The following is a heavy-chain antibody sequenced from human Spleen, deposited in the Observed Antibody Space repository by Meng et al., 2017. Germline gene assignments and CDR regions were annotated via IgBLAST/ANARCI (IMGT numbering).Heavy chain of an antibody. CDR2: IYHSGST. J-gene: IGHJ4*02. CDR1: DYSINSGLY. V-gene: IGHV4-38-2*02. Sequence: ESLKISCTVSDYSINSGLYWGWIRQPPGKGLDWIGSIYHSGSTYYNPSLKSRVTISIDTSKNQFSLILRSVTAADTAVYYCARVSNWGFPDYGGPGTLVTVSS. CDR3: ARVSNWGFPDY. D-gene: IGHD7-27*01.